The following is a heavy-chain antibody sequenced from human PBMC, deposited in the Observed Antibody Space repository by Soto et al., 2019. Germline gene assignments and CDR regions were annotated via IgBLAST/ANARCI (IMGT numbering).Heavy chain of an antibody. CDR1: GFIFSDFY. J-gene: IGHJ5*01. CDR2: TGLGGDTI. V-gene: IGHV3-11*01. D-gene: IGHD3-22*01. CDR3: ARDSFPYYHNSTGYGEAFDS. Sequence: GGVLRLSCAASGFIFSDFYMSWIRQAPGKGLEWLSYTGLGGDTIYYADSVKARFTVSRDNAKNSLYLQMNSLRAEDTAVYYFARDSFPYYHNSTGYGEAFDSWGQGTVVTVSS.